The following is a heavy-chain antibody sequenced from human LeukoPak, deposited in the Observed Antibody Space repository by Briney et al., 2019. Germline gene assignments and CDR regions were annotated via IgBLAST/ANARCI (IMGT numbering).Heavy chain of an antibody. CDR3: ARESPSYYGSGSYWD. CDR2: IIPIFGTA. J-gene: IGHJ4*02. Sequence: SVKVSCKASGGTFSSYAISWVRQAPGLGLEWMGGIIPIFGTANYAQKFQGRVTITADESTSTAYMELSSLRSEDTAVYYCARESPSYYGSGSYWDWGQGTLVTVSS. V-gene: IGHV1-69*13. D-gene: IGHD3-10*01. CDR1: GGTFSSYA.